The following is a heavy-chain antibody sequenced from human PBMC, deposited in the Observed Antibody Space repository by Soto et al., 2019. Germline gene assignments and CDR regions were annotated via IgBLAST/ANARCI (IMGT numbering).Heavy chain of an antibody. J-gene: IGHJ4*02. CDR2: INHSGST. Sequence: SETLSLTCAVYGGNFSGYYLSWIRPPPGKGLEWIGEINHSGSTNYNPSLKSRVTISVDTSKNQFSLKLSSVTAADTAVYYCARRRPRYCSGGSCYSSGKLDYWGQGTLVTVSS. V-gene: IGHV4-34*01. CDR1: GGNFSGYY. CDR3: ARRRPRYCSGGSCYSSGKLDY. D-gene: IGHD2-15*01.